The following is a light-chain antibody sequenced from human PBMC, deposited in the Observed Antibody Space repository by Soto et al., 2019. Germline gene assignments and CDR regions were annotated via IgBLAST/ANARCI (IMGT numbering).Light chain of an antibody. CDR3: MQPLQSWT. Sequence: DIVMTQSPLSLPVTPGEPASISCRSSQSLLHSNGYNYLDWYLQKPGQSPQLLIYLGSNRASGVPDRFSGSGSGTAFTLKISRVEAEDVGVYYCMQPLQSWTFCQGTKVEIK. V-gene: IGKV2-28*01. CDR1: QSLLHSNGYNY. J-gene: IGKJ1*01. CDR2: LGS.